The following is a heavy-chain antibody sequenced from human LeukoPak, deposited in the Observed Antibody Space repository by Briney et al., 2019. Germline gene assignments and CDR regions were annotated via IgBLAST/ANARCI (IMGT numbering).Heavy chain of an antibody. CDR2: ISGSGGST. D-gene: IGHD2-2*01. CDR1: GFTFSSYA. CDR3: ASAGGIVVVPAAIYGMDV. Sequence: GGSLRLSCAASGFTFSSYAMSWVRQAPGKGLEWVSAISGSGGSTYYADSVKGRFTISRDNSKNTLYLQMNSLRAEDTAVYYCASAGGIVVVPAAIYGMDVWGQGTTVTVSS. J-gene: IGHJ6*02. V-gene: IGHV3-23*01.